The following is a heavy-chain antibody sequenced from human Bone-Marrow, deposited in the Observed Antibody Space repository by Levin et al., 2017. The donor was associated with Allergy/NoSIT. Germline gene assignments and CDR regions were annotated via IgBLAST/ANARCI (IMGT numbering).Heavy chain of an antibody. CDR1: GFTFTSSA. Sequence: ASVKVSCKASGFTFTSSAVQWVRQARGQRLEWIGWIVVGSGNTNYAQKFQERVTITRDMSTSTAYMELSSLRSEDTAVYYCAAGDYYDSSGYFSADIDFDYWGQGTLVTVSS. J-gene: IGHJ4*02. CDR2: IVVGSGNT. V-gene: IGHV1-58*01. D-gene: IGHD3-22*01. CDR3: AAGDYYDSSGYFSADIDFDY.